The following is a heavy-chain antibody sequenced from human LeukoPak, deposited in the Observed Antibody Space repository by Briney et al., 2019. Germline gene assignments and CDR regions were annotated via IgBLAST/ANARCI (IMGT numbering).Heavy chain of an antibody. Sequence: GESLKISCKGFGYSFSGYWIAWVRQMPGKGLECMGIIYPGDSDTRYSPSFQGQVTISADKSISTAYLQGSSLKASDTAMYYCARFASGRSGLVLPDNPMDVWGKGTTVTVSS. V-gene: IGHV5-51*01. CDR2: IYPGDSDT. CDR3: ARFASGRSGLVLPDNPMDV. J-gene: IGHJ6*04. CDR1: GYSFSGYW. D-gene: IGHD6-19*01.